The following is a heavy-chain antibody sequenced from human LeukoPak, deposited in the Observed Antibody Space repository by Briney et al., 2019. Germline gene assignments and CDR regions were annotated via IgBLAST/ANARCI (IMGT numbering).Heavy chain of an antibody. CDR1: GFAFRSYG. Sequence: PGGSLRLSCAASGFAFRSYGMSWVRQAPGKGLEWVSAISGNGVGTYYADSVKGRFTISRDNSKNTLYLQMNNLRAEDTAVYYCAKDVGKWESLHFFDYWGQGTLVTVSS. D-gene: IGHD1-26*01. CDR3: AKDVGKWESLHFFDY. J-gene: IGHJ4*02. V-gene: IGHV3-23*01. CDR2: ISGNGVGT.